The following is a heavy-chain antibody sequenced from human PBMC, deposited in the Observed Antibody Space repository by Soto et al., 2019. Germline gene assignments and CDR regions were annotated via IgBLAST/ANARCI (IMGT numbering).Heavy chain of an antibody. CDR3: ARRYGGTFDY. D-gene: IGHD2-15*01. Sequence: SETLSLTCTVSGASISSYYWSWIRQPPGKGLEWIGYIYNSGSTNYNPSLKSRVTISVDTSKNQFSLKLSSVTAADTAVYYCARRYGGTFDYWGQGTLVTVSS. J-gene: IGHJ4*02. V-gene: IGHV4-59*08. CDR1: GASISSYY. CDR2: IYNSGST.